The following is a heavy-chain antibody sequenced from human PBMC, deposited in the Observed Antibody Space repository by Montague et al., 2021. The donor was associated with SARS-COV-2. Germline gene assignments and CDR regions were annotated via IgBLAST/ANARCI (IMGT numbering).Heavy chain of an antibody. CDR3: ARRIVTYYWYFDL. D-gene: IGHD2-15*01. CDR2: IHYSGRT. CDR1: NASFDNYY. V-gene: IGHV4-59*01. J-gene: IGHJ2*01. Sequence: SETLSLTCTVSNASFDNYYWSWVRQSPRKGLEYIGYIHYSGRTNYNPSLRSRVTISIDTSKNQFSLKLMSVTAAETAIYFCARRIVTYYWYFDLWGRGTLVTVSS.